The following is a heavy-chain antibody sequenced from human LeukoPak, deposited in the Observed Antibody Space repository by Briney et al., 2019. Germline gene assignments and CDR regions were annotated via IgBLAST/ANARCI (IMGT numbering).Heavy chain of an antibody. CDR3: ARAVVGAIHDAFDI. D-gene: IGHD1-26*01. CDR2: IKQDGSEK. Sequence: GGSLRLSCAASGFSFTDYAMSWVRQAPGKGLEWVANIKQDGSEKYYVDSVKGRFTISRDNAKNSLYLQMNSLRAEDTAVYYCARAVVGAIHDAFDIWGQGTMVTVSS. CDR1: GFSFTDYA. J-gene: IGHJ3*02. V-gene: IGHV3-7*01.